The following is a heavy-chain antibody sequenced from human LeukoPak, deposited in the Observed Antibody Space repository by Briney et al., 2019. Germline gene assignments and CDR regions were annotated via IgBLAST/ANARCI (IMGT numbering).Heavy chain of an antibody. CDR1: GGSFSGYY. V-gene: IGHV4-34*01. CDR3: ARGRRQKPFDY. J-gene: IGHJ4*02. Sequence: PSETLSLTCAVYGGSFSGYYWSWIRQPPGKGLEWIGEINHSGSTNYNPSLKSRVTISVDTSKNQFSLKLSSVTAADTAVYYCARGRRQKPFDYWGQGTLVIVSS. CDR2: INHSGST.